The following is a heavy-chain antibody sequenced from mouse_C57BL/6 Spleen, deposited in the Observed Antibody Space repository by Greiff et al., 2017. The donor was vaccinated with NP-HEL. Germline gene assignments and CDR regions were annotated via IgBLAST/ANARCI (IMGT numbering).Heavy chain of an antibody. D-gene: IGHD1-1*01. CDR2: IDPNSGGT. CDR3: ARAPVITTVVPYWYFDV. Sequence: QVQLQQSGAELVKPGASVKLSCKASGYTFTSYWMHWVKQRPGRGLEWIGRIDPNSGGTKYNEKFKSKATLTVDKPSSTAYMQLSSLTSEDSAVYYCARAPVITTVVPYWYFDVWGTGTTVTVSS. J-gene: IGHJ1*03. V-gene: IGHV1-72*01. CDR1: GYTFTSYW.